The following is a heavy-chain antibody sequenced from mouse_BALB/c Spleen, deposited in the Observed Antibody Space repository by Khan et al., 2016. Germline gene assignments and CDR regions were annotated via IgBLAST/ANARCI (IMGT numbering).Heavy chain of an antibody. V-gene: IGHV3-6*02. Sequence: EVQLQESGPGLVKPSQSLSLTCSVTGYSITSGYYWNWLRQFPGNKLEWMGYISHEGSNNYNPSLKNRISITRDTTKNQFFLKLNSVTTEDTATYYGSRVYYRYDEGYFDYWSQGTTLTVSS. CDR2: ISHEGSN. CDR1: GYSITSGYY. D-gene: IGHD2-14*01. CDR3: SRVYYRYDEGYFDY. J-gene: IGHJ2*01.